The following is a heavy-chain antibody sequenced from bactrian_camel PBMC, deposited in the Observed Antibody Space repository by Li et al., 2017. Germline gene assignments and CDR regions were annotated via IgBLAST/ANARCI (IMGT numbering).Heavy chain of an antibody. CDR1: GFHFSTYW. D-gene: IGHD5*01. J-gene: IGHJ4*01. V-gene: IGHV3S1*01. CDR3: GQGLRGLVGY. Sequence: HVQLVESGGGLVQPGGSLRLSCAASGFHFSTYWMFWVRQGPGKGLEWVSSIVGLGSSTYYSDSVKGRFTISRDNAKNTLYLQMNNLKTEDTAMYFCGQGLRGLVGYRGEGTQVTVS. CDR2: IVGLGSST.